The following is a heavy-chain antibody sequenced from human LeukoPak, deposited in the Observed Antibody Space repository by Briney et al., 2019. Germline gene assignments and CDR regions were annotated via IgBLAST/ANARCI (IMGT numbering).Heavy chain of an antibody. CDR1: GGSISSSSYY. D-gene: IGHD4-17*01. Sequence: SETLSLTCTVSGGSISSSSYYWDWIRQPPGKGLEWIGSIYYSGSTYYNPSLKSRVTISVDTSKNQFSLKLSPVTAADTAVYYCARDRVHGDHYNWFDPWGQGTLVTVSS. V-gene: IGHV4-39*07. CDR3: ARDRVHGDHYNWFDP. J-gene: IGHJ5*02. CDR2: IYYSGST.